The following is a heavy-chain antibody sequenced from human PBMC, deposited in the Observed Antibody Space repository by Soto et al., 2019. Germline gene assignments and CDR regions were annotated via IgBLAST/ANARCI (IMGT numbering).Heavy chain of an antibody. J-gene: IGHJ3*02. CDR1: GFTFSSYD. Sequence: EVQLVESGGGLVEPGGSLRLSCAASGFTFSSYDMHWVRRVTGRGLEWVSGIGTAGDTHYAGSVEGRFIISRDNAKNSLYLQMNSLRADDTAVYSCARVAQWLVPSSDTFDIWGQGTVVTVSS. CDR3: ARVAQWLVPSSDTFDI. V-gene: IGHV3-13*01. D-gene: IGHD6-19*01. CDR2: IGTAGDT.